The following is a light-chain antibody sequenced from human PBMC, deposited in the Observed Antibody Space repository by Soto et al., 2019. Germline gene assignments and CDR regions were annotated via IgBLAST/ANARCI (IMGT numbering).Light chain of an antibody. CDR1: SSNIGSNT. CDR2: SNN. J-gene: IGLJ1*01. CDR3: AAWDDSLNGRV. Sequence: QCARTRAASGSRAAGGGGSISCSESSSNIGSNTVNWYQQLPATAPNLLIYSNNQRPSGVPDRFSGSKSGTSASLAISGLQSEDEADYYCAAWDDSLNGRVFGTGTKVTXL. V-gene: IGLV1-44*01.